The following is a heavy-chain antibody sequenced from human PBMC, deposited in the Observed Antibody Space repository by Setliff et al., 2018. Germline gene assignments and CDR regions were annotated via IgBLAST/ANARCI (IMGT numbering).Heavy chain of an antibody. D-gene: IGHD2-8*02. CDR2: IYHSGST. V-gene: IGHV4-34*01. CDR1: GGSFSGYY. Sequence: SETLSLTCAVYGGSFSGYYWSWIRQPPGKGLEWIGEIYHSGSTNYNPSLKSRVTISVDTSKNQFSLKLSSVTAADTALYYCTVYNTGSSKDHYWGQGTPVTVS. CDR3: TVYNTGSSKDHY. J-gene: IGHJ4*02.